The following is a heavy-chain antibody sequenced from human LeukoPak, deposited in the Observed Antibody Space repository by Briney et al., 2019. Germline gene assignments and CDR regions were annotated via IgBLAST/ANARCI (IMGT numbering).Heavy chain of an antibody. Sequence: GGSLRLSCAASGFTFSTYWMSWVRQAPGKGLEWVAKIKQDGSEKYYVDSVKGRFTISRDNAKNSLYLQMNSLRAEDTAVYYCASKQWLVSDFDYWGQGTLVTVSS. V-gene: IGHV3-7*01. D-gene: IGHD6-19*01. J-gene: IGHJ4*02. CDR3: ASKQWLVSDFDY. CDR1: GFTFSTYW. CDR2: IKQDGSEK.